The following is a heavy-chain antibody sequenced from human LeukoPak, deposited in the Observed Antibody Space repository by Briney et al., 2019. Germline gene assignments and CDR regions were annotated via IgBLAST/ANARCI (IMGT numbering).Heavy chain of an antibody. CDR2: SDPEDGET. D-gene: IGHD3-10*01. CDR1: GYTLTELS. J-gene: IGHJ4*02. Sequence: ASVKVSCKVSGYTLTELSMHWVRQAPGKGLEWMGGSDPEDGETIYAQKFQGRVTMTEDTSTDTAYMELSSLRSEDTAVYYCATDLKTYYYGSGSYPYAGYWGQGTLVTVSS. CDR3: ATDLKTYYYGSGSYPYAGY. V-gene: IGHV1-24*01.